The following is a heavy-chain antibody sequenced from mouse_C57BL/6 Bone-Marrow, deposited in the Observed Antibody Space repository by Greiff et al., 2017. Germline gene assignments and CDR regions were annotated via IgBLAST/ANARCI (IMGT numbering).Heavy chain of an antibody. Sequence: VQLVESGPELVRPGASVKISCKASGYTFTNHYMQWVRQRPGQGLEWIGEIYPGSGSTYYNEKFKGKATLTVDKSYSTAYMLRSSLTSEDSAVYFCTRDDGCSPFDYWGQGTTLTVSS. CDR1: GYTFTNHY. V-gene: IGHV1-56*01. CDR2: IYPGSGST. CDR3: TRDDGCSPFDY. D-gene: IGHD2-3*01. J-gene: IGHJ2*01.